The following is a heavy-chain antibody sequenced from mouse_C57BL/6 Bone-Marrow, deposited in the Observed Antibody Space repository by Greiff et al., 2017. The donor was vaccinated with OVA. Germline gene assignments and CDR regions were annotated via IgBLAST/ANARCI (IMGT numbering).Heavy chain of an antibody. CDR2: ISSGGDYI. Sequence: EVKLVESGEGLVKPGGSLKLSCAASGFTFSSYAMSWVRQTPEKRLEWVAYISSGGDYIYYADTVKGRFTISRDNARNTLYLQMSSLKSEDTAMYYCTRGVIYYGNFDYWGQGTTLTVSS. V-gene: IGHV5-9-1*02. CDR1: GFTFSSYA. CDR3: TRGVIYYGNFDY. J-gene: IGHJ2*01. D-gene: IGHD2-1*01.